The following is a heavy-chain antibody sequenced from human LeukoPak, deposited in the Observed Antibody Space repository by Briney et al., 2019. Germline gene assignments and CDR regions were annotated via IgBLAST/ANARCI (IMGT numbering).Heavy chain of an antibody. Sequence: GGSLRLSCAASGFTSDDYGLSWVRQAPGKGLEWVSDVNWNGGGTGCADSVKGRFTVSRDNAKDTLYLQMNSLRVDDTALYYCARERIGGSLDYWGQGILVTVSS. CDR1: GFTSDDYG. D-gene: IGHD1-26*01. CDR3: ARERIGGSLDY. CDR2: VNWNGGGT. V-gene: IGHV3-20*04. J-gene: IGHJ4*02.